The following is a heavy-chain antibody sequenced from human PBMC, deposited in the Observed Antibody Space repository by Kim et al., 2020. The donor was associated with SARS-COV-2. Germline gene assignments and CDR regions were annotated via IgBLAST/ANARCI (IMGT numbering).Heavy chain of an antibody. V-gene: IGHV4-34*01. CDR1: GGSFSSYY. J-gene: IGHJ6*03. Sequence: SETLSLTCAVYGGSFSSYYWCWICQRPGQGLEWMGEINHSGSTNYNPSLKSRVPITVDTSTNQFPLKLSSVTAADTAVADFSRGTGHRGKRT. CDR3: SRGTGH. D-gene: IGHD3-10*01. CDR2: INHSGST.